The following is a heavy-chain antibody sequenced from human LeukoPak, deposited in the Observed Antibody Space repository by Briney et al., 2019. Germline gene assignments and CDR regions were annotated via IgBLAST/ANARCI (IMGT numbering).Heavy chain of an antibody. D-gene: IGHD3-10*01. Sequence: GESLKISCKGSGYSFTSYWIGWVRQMPGRGPEWMGIIYPGDSDTRYSPSFQGQVTFSADKSISTACLQWSSLKASDTAMYYCARRVGSGSFDYWGQGTLVTVSS. V-gene: IGHV5-51*01. CDR1: GYSFTSYW. CDR2: IYPGDSDT. J-gene: IGHJ4*02. CDR3: ARRVGSGSFDY.